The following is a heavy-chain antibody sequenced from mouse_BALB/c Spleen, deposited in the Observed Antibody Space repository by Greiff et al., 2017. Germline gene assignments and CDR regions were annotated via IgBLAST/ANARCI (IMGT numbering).Heavy chain of an antibody. CDR2: IDPENGNT. Sequence: EVQLQQSGAELMRPGALVKLSCKASGFNIKDYYMHWVKQRPEQGLEWIGWIDPENGNTIYDPKFQGKASITADTSSNTAYLQLSSLTSEDTAVYYCANYGSYFDYWGQGTTLTVSS. CDR3: ANYGSYFDY. J-gene: IGHJ2*01. CDR1: GFNIKDYY. D-gene: IGHD1-2*01. V-gene: IGHV14-1*02.